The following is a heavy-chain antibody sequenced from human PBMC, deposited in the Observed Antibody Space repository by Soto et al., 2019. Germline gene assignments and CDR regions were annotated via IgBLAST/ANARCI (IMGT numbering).Heavy chain of an antibody. CDR3: ARRDFGSGSNCVFGAPAFAY. CDR1: GFTFSNYD. Sequence: LRLSCAASGFTFSNYDMSWVRQAPGKGLEWVSSISSSGSSTNYADSAKGRFTISRDNPKNTLYLQMSSLSAADTATYFCARRDFGSGSNCVFGAPAFAYWGQGNLVTVSS. D-gene: IGHD3-3*01. J-gene: IGHJ4*02. V-gene: IGHV3-23*01. CDR2: ISSSGSST.